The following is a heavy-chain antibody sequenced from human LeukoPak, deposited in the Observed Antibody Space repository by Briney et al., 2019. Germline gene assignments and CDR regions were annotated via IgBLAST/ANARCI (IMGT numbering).Heavy chain of an antibody. Sequence: GASVKVSCKASGYTFTSYAMNWVRQAPGQGLEWMGWINTNTGNPTYAQGFTGRFVFSLDTSVSTAYLQISSLKAEDTAVYYCAGDHSSGWYGWFDPWGQGTLVTVSS. CDR1: GYTFTSYA. CDR2: INTNTGNP. CDR3: AGDHSSGWYGWFDP. D-gene: IGHD6-19*01. J-gene: IGHJ5*02. V-gene: IGHV7-4-1*02.